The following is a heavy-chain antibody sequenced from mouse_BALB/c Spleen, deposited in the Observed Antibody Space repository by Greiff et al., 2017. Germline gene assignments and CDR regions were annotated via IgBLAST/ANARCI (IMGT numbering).Heavy chain of an antibody. CDR2: FYPGSGSI. CDR1: GYTFTEYI. D-gene: IGHD2-1*01. CDR3: ARHEGGGYGNYDYYAMDY. V-gene: IGHV1-62-2*01. J-gene: IGHJ4*01. Sequence: QVQLQQSGAGLVKPGASVKLSCKASGYTFTEYIIHWVKQRSGQGLEWIGWFYPGSGSIKYNEKFKDKATLTADKSSSTVYMELSRLTSEDSAVYFCARHEGGGYGNYDYYAMDYWGQGTSVTVSS.